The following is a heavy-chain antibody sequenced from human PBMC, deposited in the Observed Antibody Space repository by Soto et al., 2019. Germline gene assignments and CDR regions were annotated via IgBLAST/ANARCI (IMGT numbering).Heavy chain of an antibody. CDR3: AKDNPVKGYYYGMDV. V-gene: IGHV3-7*03. CDR2: TTQDGNDK. CDR1: GFTFSNAW. J-gene: IGHJ6*02. Sequence: GGSLRLSCAVSGFTFSNAWVSWVRQAPGKGLEWLAMTTQDGNDKHYVDSVRGRFTISRDSAKNSMYLQMNSLRAEDTAVYYCAKDNPVKGYYYGMDVWGQGTTVTVSS.